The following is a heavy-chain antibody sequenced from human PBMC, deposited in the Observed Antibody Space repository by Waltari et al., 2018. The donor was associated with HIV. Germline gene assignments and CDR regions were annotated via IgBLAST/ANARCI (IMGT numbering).Heavy chain of an antibody. J-gene: IGHJ4*02. CDR3: TRDRTYGPLRYFDY. V-gene: IGHV3-48*02. CDR1: GVTFSNYN. CDR2: ISSSSDTI. D-gene: IGHD3-10*01. Sequence: VQLVESGGGLVQPGGSLRLSCAASGVTFSNYNFNWVRQAPGEGLEWVSYISSSSDTIYYADSVKGRFTISRDNAKNSLYLQMNSLRDEDTAVYYCTRDRTYGPLRYFDYWGQGTLVTVSS.